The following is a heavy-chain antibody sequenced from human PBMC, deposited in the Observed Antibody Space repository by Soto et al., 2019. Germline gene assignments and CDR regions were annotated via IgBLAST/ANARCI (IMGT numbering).Heavy chain of an antibody. CDR2: IYNSVST. CDR3: ARNSSGWSFDS. J-gene: IGHJ4*02. CDR1: GDSINNNYY. Sequence: SETLSLTXAVSGDSINNNYYWGWIRKPPGKGLEWIASIYNSVSTHYNPSLKSRVTISIDTSKKQFSLQLTSVTAADTAVYYCARNSSGWSFDSWGQGTRVTVSS. D-gene: IGHD6-19*01. V-gene: IGHV4-38-2*01.